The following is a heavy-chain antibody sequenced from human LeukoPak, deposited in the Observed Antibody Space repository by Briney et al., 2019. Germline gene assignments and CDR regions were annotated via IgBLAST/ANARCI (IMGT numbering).Heavy chain of an antibody. J-gene: IGHJ5*02. CDR1: GFTVSSNY. CDR3: ARDLSGGSYYVWTTYNWFDP. V-gene: IGHV3-53*01. D-gene: IGHD1-26*01. CDR2: IYSGGST. Sequence: GGSLRLSCAASGFTVSSNYMSWVRQAPGKGLEWVSVIYSGGSTYYADSVKGRFTISRDNSKNTLYLQMNSLRAEDTAVYYCARDLSGGSYYVWTTYNWFDPWGQGTLVTVSS.